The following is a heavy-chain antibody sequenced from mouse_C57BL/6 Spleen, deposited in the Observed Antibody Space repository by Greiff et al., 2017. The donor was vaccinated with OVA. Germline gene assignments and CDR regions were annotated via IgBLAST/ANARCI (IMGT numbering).Heavy chain of an antibody. CDR1: GYSFTGYF. J-gene: IGHJ4*01. Sequence: VQLKESGPELVKPGDSVKISCKASGYSFTGYFMNWVMQSHGKSLEWIGRINPYNGDTFYNQKFKGKATLTVDKSSSTAHMELRSLTSEDSAVYYGAREGLALYYAMDYWGQGTSVTVSS. V-gene: IGHV1-20*01. D-gene: IGHD2-2*01. CDR2: INPYNGDT. CDR3: AREGLALYYAMDY.